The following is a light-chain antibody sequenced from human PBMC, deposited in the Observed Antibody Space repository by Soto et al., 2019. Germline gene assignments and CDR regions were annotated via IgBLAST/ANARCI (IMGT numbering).Light chain of an antibody. V-gene: IGLV2-14*01. CDR2: DVS. J-gene: IGLJ1*01. CDR1: SSDVGGYNY. CDR3: SSYTSSSFYI. Sequence: QSALTQPASVTGSHGQSITISCTGTSSDVGGYNYVSWYQQHPGKAPKLMIYDVSNRPSGVSNRFSGSKSGNTASLTISGPQAEDEADYYCSSYTSSSFYIFGTGTKLTVL.